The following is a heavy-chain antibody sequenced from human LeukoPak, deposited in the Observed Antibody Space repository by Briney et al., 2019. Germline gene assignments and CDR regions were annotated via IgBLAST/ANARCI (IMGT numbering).Heavy chain of an antibody. D-gene: IGHD1-7*01. Sequence: ASGKVSCKASGYTFTCYFMHWVRQAPGQGLEWMGWINPNSGGTNYAQKYQGRVTMTRDTSISKDYMELNKLRSDDSAVEYCARGVMELANLDPWGQGTLVTVSS. CDR1: GYTFTCYF. CDR2: INPNSGGT. J-gene: IGHJ5*02. CDR3: ARGVMELANLDP. V-gene: IGHV1-2*02.